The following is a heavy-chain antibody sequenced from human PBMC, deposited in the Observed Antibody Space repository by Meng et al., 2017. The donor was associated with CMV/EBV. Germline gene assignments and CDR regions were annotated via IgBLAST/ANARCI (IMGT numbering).Heavy chain of an antibody. Sequence: GESLKISCAASGFTFSSYAMHWVRQAPGKGLEWVAVISYDGSNKYYADSVKGRFTISRDNSKNPLYLQMNRQRAEDTAVYYCARDGVPADIPRWYFDYWGRGTLVTVSS. J-gene: IGHJ4*02. V-gene: IGHV3-30*04. D-gene: IGHD2-2*02. CDR1: GFTFSSYA. CDR2: ISYDGSNK. CDR3: ARDGVPADIPRWYFDY.